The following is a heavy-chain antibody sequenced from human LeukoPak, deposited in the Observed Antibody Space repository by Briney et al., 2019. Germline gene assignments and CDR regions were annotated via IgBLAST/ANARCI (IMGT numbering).Heavy chain of an antibody. CDR1: GASITSYY. D-gene: IGHD1-26*01. CDR3: ARGGSSQPVVDS. V-gene: IGHV4-59*01. CDR2: IYYSGST. J-gene: IGHJ4*02. Sequence: NPSETLSLTCTVSGASITSYYWSWIRHPPGKGLEWIGYIYYSGSTNYNPSLQCPVTISVDTSKHQFSLKLSSVPAADTAGYYCARGGSSQPVVDSWGQGTLVTVSS.